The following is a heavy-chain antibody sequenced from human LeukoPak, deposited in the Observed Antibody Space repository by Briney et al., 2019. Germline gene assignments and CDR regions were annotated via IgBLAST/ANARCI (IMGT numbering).Heavy chain of an antibody. D-gene: IGHD4-17*01. CDR2: IYTGGST. Sequence: PSETLSLTCTVSGGSISSYYWSWIRQPPGKGLEWIGYIYTGGSTNYNPSLKSRVTISVDTSKNQFSLKLSSVTAADTAVYYCAGHYAGYYYYMDVWGKGTTVTVSS. J-gene: IGHJ6*03. V-gene: IGHV4-4*09. CDR1: GGSISSYY. CDR3: AGHYAGYYYYMDV.